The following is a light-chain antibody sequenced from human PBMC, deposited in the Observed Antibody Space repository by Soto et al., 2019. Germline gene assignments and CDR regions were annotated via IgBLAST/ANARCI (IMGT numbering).Light chain of an antibody. CDR1: QSVSSNY. J-gene: IGKJ4*01. CDR3: QQYGSSPLT. CDR2: GAS. Sequence: EIVLTQSPGTLSLSPGERATLSCRASQSVSSNYLAWYQQKPAQAPRLLIYGASTRATGIPDRFSGSGSGTDFTFTISRLESDDFAVYFCQQYGSSPLTFGGGTKVEIK. V-gene: IGKV3-20*01.